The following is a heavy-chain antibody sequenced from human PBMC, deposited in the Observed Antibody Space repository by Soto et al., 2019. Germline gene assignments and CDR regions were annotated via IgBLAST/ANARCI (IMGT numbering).Heavy chain of an antibody. D-gene: IGHD3-9*01. CDR1: GYTFTSYD. J-gene: IGHJ6*02. CDR3: ARDYVLRYFDWLLPSKFYYYYYGMDV. CDR2: MNPNSGNT. Sequence: ASVKVSCKASGYTFTSYDINWVRQATGQGLEWMGWMNPNSGNTGYAQKFQGRVTMTRNTSISTAYMELSSLRSEDTAVYYCARDYVLRYFDWLLPSKFYYYYYGMDVWGQGTTVTVSS. V-gene: IGHV1-8*01.